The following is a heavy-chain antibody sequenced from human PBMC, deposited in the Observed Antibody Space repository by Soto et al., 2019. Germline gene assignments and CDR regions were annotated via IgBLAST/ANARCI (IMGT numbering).Heavy chain of an antibody. D-gene: IGHD3-10*01. CDR3: ARDKPKGLYGSGSYLAY. CDR2: IYYSGST. Sequence: SETPSLTCTVSGGSISSYYWSWIRQPPGKGLEWIGYIYYSGSTNYNPSLKSRVTISVDTSKNQFSLKLSSVTAADTAVYYCARDKPKGLYGSGSYLAYWGQGTLVTVSS. J-gene: IGHJ4*02. V-gene: IGHV4-59*01. CDR1: GGSISSYY.